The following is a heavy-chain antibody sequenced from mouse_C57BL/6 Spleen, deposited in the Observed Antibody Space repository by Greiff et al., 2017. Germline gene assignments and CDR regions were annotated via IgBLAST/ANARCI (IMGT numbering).Heavy chain of an antibody. Sequence: EVQGVESGGGLVKPGGSLKLSCAASGFTFSSYAMSWVRQTPEKRLEWVATISDGGSYTYYPDNVKGRFTISRDNAKNNLYLQMSHLKSEDTAMYYCARGGIYYDYDGRVGYAMDYWGQGTSVTVSS. D-gene: IGHD2-4*01. V-gene: IGHV5-4*01. CDR1: GFTFSSYA. J-gene: IGHJ4*01. CDR2: ISDGGSYT. CDR3: ARGGIYYDYDGRVGYAMDY.